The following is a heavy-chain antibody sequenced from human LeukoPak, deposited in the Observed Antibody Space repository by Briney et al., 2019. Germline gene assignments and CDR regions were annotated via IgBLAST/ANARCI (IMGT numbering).Heavy chain of an antibody. V-gene: IGHV3-30*04. CDR1: GFTFSSYA. CDR2: ISYDGSNE. Sequence: GRSLRLSCAASGFTFSSYAMHWVRQAPGKGLEWVAVISYDGSNEYYADSVEGRFTISRDNSKTTLYLQMNSLRAEDTAVYYCARDGLIVAAGHTPNFDYWGQGTLVTVSS. D-gene: IGHD6-13*01. J-gene: IGHJ4*02. CDR3: ARDGLIVAAGHTPNFDY.